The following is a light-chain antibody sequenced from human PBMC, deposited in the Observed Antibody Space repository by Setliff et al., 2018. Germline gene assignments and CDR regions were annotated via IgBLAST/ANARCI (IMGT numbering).Light chain of an antibody. V-gene: IGLV1-40*01. CDR2: GTY. CDR3: QSYGGSVSGYV. CDR1: NSDIGAGFG. Sequence: QPVLTQPPSVSGAPGQRVTISCTGSNSDIGAGFGVHWYQQLPGTAPKLLIYGTYNRPSGVPDRFSGSKSGTSASLAITGLQAEDEADYYCQSYGGSVSGYVFGTGTKVTVL. J-gene: IGLJ1*01.